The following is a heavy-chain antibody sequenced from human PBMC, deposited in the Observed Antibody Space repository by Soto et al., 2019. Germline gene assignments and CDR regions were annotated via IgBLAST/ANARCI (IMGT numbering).Heavy chain of an antibody. J-gene: IGHJ4*02. V-gene: IGHV4-34*01. CDR3: ATSYYNFWSGYYLAYFDY. CDR2: INHSGST. D-gene: IGHD3-3*01. CDR1: GVSFTGYY. Sequence: PSETLSLTCAVYGVSFTGYYWSWIHQPPGKGLEWIGEINHSGSTNYNPSVKSRVTISVDTYKKQFSLKLSSVTAADTAVYYCATSYYNFWSGYYLAYFDYWGQGTLVTVSS.